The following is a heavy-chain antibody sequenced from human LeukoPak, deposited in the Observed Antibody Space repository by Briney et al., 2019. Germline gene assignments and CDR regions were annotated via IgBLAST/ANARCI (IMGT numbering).Heavy chain of an antibody. J-gene: IGHJ4*02. CDR3: ARDKEWELLSYFDY. CDR1: GFTFDDYG. V-gene: IGHV3-20*04. D-gene: IGHD1-26*01. CDR2: INWNGGST. Sequence: PGGSLRLSCAASGFTFDDYGMSWVRQAPGKGLEWVSGINWNGGSTSYADSVKGRFTISRDNAKNSLYLQMNSLRAEDTALYYCARDKEWELLSYFDYWGQGTLVTVSS.